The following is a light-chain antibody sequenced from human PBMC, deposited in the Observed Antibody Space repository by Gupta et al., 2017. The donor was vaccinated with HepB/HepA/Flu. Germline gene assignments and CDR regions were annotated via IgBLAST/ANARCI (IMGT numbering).Light chain of an antibody. CDR2: KVS. Sequence: EMTQPPLFLSVTLGQPASISCRSSRSLVHTDENTYLSWLHQRPGQPPRLLIYKVSNRFAGVPDRFSGSGAGTDFTLKISRVEAEDVGLYYCMQATQFPLTFGGGTKVEI. CDR3: MQATQFPLT. J-gene: IGKJ4*01. CDR1: RSLVHTDENTY. V-gene: IGKV2-24*01.